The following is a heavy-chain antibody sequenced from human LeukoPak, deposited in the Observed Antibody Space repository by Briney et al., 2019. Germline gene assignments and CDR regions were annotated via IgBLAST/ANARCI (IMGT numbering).Heavy chain of an antibody. CDR3: AREGDYGDYGFLVLDY. CDR2: IYTSGST. V-gene: IGHV4-4*07. CDR1: GGSISSYY. Sequence: SETLSLTCTVSGGSISSYYWSWIRQPAGKGLEWIGRIYTSGSTNYNPSLKSRVTMSVDTSKNQFSLKLSSVTAADTAVYYCAREGDYGDYGFLVLDYWGQGTLVTVSS. J-gene: IGHJ4*02. D-gene: IGHD4-17*01.